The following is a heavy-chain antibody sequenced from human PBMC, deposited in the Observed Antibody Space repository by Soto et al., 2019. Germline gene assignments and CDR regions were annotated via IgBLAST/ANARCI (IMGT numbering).Heavy chain of an antibody. CDR2: ISYIGST. CDR3: ARGHSTWFRRFDP. V-gene: IGHV4-30-2*01. J-gene: IGHJ5*02. Sequence: PSETLSLTCAVSGGSISSGAYSWSWIRQPPGKGLEWIGYISYIGSTYYNPSLKSRVTISVDTAKNQFSLEVNSLTAADTAVYYCARGHSTWFRRFDPWGQGALVTVSS. CDR1: GGSISSGAYS. D-gene: IGHD2-2*01.